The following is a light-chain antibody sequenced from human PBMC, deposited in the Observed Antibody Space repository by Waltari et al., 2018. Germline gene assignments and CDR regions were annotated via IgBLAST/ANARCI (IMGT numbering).Light chain of an antibody. V-gene: IGLV1-44*01. CDR1: SANIGRNP. J-gene: IGLJ1*01. CDR3: AAWDDSLNGFYV. Sequence: QSVLTQPPSASGSPGRRVTISCSGSSANIGRNPVNWYQQLPGTAPKLLIYSNNQRPSGVPDRFSGSKSGTSASLAISGLQSEDEADYYCAAWDDSLNGFYVFGTGTKVTVL. CDR2: SNN.